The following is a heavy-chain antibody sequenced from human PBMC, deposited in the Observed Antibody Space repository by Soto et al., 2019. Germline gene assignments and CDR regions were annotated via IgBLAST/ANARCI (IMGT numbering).Heavy chain of an antibody. CDR2: IKSKTDGGTT. J-gene: IGHJ4*02. CDR1: GFTFSNAW. Sequence: GGSLRLSCAASGFTFSNAWMSWVRQAPGKGLEWVGRIKSKTDGGTTDYAAPVKGRFTISRDDSKNTLYLQMNSLKTEDTAVYYCTTFYNWNAFFDYWGQGTLVTVSS. V-gene: IGHV3-15*01. CDR3: TTFYNWNAFFDY. D-gene: IGHD1-20*01.